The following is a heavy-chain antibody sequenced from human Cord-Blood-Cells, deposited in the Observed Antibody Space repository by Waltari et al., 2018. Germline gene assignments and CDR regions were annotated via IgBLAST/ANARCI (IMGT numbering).Heavy chain of an antibody. Sequence: QLQLQESGPGLVKPSETLSLTCTVSGGSISSSSYYWGWSRQPPGEGLEWIGSIYYRGSTYYNPSLKSRVTISVDTSKNQFFLKLSSVTAADTAVYYCARPQGICSGGSCYSDAFDIWGQGTMVTVSS. V-gene: IGHV4-39*01. J-gene: IGHJ3*02. CDR2: IYYRGST. CDR3: ARPQGICSGGSCYSDAFDI. CDR1: GGSISSSSYY. D-gene: IGHD2-15*01.